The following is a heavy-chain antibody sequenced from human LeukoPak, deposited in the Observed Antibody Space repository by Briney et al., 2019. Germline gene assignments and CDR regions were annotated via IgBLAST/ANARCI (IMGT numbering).Heavy chain of an antibody. D-gene: IGHD1-1*01. J-gene: IGHJ4*02. V-gene: IGHV3-30*04. CDR3: ARDPWRPNCATADCNHYFDS. Sequence: PGRSLRLSCAASGFTLRTHTLHWVRQVPGKGLEWVAFISYEKGNEYYADSVRGRFTISRDISKNTMSLQMNSLRGEDTGASYCARDPWRPNCATADCNHYFDSWGQGTLVIVSS. CDR2: ISYEKGNE. CDR1: GFTLRTHT.